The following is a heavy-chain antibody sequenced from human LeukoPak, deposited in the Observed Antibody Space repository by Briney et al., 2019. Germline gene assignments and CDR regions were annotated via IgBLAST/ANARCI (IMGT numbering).Heavy chain of an antibody. Sequence: SETLSLTCTVSGGSISSSSYYWGWIRQPPGKGLEWIGSIYHSGSTYHNPSLKSRVTISVDTSKNQFSLKLSSVTAADTAVYYCARRGGSGWYFDYWGQGTLVTVSS. CDR2: IYHSGST. J-gene: IGHJ4*02. D-gene: IGHD6-19*01. V-gene: IGHV4-39*07. CDR3: ARRGGSGWYFDY. CDR1: GGSISSSSYY.